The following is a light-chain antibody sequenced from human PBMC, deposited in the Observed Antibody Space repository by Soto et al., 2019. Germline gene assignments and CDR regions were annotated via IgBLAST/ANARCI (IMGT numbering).Light chain of an antibody. CDR1: QSVSSN. Sequence: EIVMTQSPATLSVSPGERATLSCRASQSVSSNLAWYQQKPGQAPSLLNYGASTRATAFPARFSGSGSGTEFTLTISSLQSEDFAVYYCQQDNNWRQPFGRGPKLEIK. CDR3: QQDNNWRQP. CDR2: GAS. J-gene: IGKJ2*01. V-gene: IGKV3-15*01.